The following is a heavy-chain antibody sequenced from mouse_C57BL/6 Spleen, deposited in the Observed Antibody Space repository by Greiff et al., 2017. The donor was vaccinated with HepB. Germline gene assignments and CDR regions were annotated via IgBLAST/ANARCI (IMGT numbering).Heavy chain of an antibody. CDR3: AREGNYDYDEAY. J-gene: IGHJ2*01. D-gene: IGHD2-4*01. CDR1: GYTFTSYW. CDR2: IDPSDSYT. V-gene: IGHV1-50*01. Sequence: QAQLQQPGAELVKPGASVKLSCKASGYTFTSYWMQWVKQRPGQGLEWIGEIDPSDSYTNYNQKFKGKATLTVDTSSSTAYMQLSSLTSEDSAVYYCAREGNYDYDEAYWGQGTTLTVSS.